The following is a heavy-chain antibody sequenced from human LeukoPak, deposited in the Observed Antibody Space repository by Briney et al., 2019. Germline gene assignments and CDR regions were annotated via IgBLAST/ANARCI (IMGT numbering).Heavy chain of an antibody. CDR1: GFTFSSYA. V-gene: IGHV3-23*01. J-gene: IGHJ4*02. Sequence: GGSLRLSCAAFGFTFSSYAMSWVRQAPGKGLEWVSAISGSGGSTYYADSVKGRFTISRDNSKNTLYLQMNSLRAEDTAVYYCAKTLQQLVTYYFDYWGQGTLVTVSS. CDR2: ISGSGGST. CDR3: AKTLQQLVTYYFDY. D-gene: IGHD6-13*01.